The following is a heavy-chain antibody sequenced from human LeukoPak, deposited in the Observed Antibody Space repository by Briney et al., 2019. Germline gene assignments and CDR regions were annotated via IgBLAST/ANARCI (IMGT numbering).Heavy chain of an antibody. CDR3: ARLIIYDGRDY. CDR1: GFTFSASA. D-gene: IGHD3-3*01. V-gene: IGHV3-21*01. CDR2: ITTSGSDI. Sequence: GGSLRLSCAASGFTFSASAMHWVRQAPGRGLEWVSFITTSGSDIDYADPVKGRFTISRDNANNTLFLQMNSLRVEDTAVYYCARLIIYDGRDYWGQGTLVTVSS. J-gene: IGHJ4*02.